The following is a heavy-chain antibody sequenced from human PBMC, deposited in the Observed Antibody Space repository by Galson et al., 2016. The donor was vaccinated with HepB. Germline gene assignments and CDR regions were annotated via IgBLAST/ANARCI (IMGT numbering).Heavy chain of an antibody. CDR3: ARGSVYCGDDCFSERFDP. CDR2: INPYTGHT. Sequence: SVKVSCKVSGYTFINYAISWVRQAPGQGLEWMGWINPYTGHTKYAHKIQGRVTLTTDTSTATAYMELGSLTSDDTAVYFCARGSVYCGDDCFSERFDPWGRGTLVTVSS. V-gene: IGHV1-18*04. D-gene: IGHD2-21*02. CDR1: GYTFINYA. J-gene: IGHJ5*02.